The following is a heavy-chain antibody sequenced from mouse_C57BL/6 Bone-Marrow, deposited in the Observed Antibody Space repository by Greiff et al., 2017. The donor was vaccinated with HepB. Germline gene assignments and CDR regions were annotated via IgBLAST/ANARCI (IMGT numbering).Heavy chain of an antibody. Sequence: EVQLQQSGAELVRPGASVKLSCTASGFNIKDDYMHWVKQRPEQGLEWIGWIDPENGDTEYASKFQGKATITADTSSNTAYLQLSSLKSEDTAVYYCTRIYDYDGYFDVWGTGTTVTVSS. CDR2: IDPENGDT. D-gene: IGHD2-4*01. J-gene: IGHJ1*03. CDR3: TRIYDYDGYFDV. CDR1: GFNIKDDY. V-gene: IGHV14-4*01.